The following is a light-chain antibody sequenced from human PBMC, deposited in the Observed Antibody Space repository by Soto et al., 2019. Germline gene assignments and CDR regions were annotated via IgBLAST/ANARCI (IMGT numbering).Light chain of an antibody. V-gene: IGKV3-20*01. CDR2: GAS. CDR1: QSVSSSY. J-gene: IGKJ2*01. CDR3: QQYGSSALYT. Sequence: EIVLTQSPGTLSLSPGERATLSCRASQSVSSSYLAWYQQKPGQAPRLLIYGASGRATGIPDRFSGSGSGTEFHLTISRLEPEDFAVYYCQQYGSSALYTFGQGTKLEIK.